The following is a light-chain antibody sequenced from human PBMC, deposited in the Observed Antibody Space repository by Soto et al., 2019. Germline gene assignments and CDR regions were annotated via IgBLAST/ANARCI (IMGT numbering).Light chain of an antibody. CDR2: DVT. J-gene: IGLJ1*01. CDR1: SSDVGGYNY. Sequence: QSVLTQPASVSGSPVQSITISCTGTSSDVGGYNYVFWYQHPPGKAPKLMIYDVTNRPSGVSNRFSGSKSGNTASLTISGLQAEDEADYYCTSYTSSSTYVFGTGTKVTVL. V-gene: IGLV2-14*03. CDR3: TSYTSSSTYV.